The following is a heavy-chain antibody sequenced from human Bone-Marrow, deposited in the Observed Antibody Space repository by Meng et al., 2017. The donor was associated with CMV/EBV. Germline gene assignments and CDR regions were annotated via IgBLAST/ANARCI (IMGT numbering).Heavy chain of an antibody. J-gene: IGHJ4*02. V-gene: IGHV3-21*01. CDR3: ARGSSWELLGGGDY. D-gene: IGHD1-26*01. CDR2: ISSSSSYI. Sequence: SCAASGFTFSSYSMNGVRQAPGKGLEWVSSISSSSSYIYYADSVKGRFTISRDNAKNSLYLQMNSLRAEDTAVYYCARGSSWELLGGGDYWGQGTLVTVSS. CDR1: GFTFSSYS.